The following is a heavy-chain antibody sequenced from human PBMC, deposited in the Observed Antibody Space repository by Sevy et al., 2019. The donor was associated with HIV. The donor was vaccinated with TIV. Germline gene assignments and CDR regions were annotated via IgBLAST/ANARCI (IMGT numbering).Heavy chain of an antibody. D-gene: IGHD6-13*01. Sequence: GGSLRLSCAASGFTLDDYGMSWVRQAPGKGLEWVSGINWNGGRIGYADSVKGRFTISRDKTKKSLYLQMNSLRAEDTALYHCARGKVRRYSNSWQGFDPWGQGTLVTVSS. J-gene: IGHJ5*02. CDR3: ARGKVRRYSNSWQGFDP. V-gene: IGHV3-20*01. CDR2: INWNGGRI. CDR1: GFTLDDYG.